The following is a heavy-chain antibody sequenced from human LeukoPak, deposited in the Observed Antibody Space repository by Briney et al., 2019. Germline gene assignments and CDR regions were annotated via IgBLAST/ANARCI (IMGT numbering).Heavy chain of an antibody. CDR2: IIPNSGGT. Sequence: ASVKVSCKASGGTFSSCAISWARQAPGQGLEWMGGIIPNSGGTNYAQKFQGRVTMTRDTSISTAYMELSRLRSDDTAVYYCARERSGTRLFDYWGQGTLVTVSS. CDR1: GGTFSSCA. J-gene: IGHJ4*02. D-gene: IGHD6-13*01. V-gene: IGHV1-2*02. CDR3: ARERSGTRLFDY.